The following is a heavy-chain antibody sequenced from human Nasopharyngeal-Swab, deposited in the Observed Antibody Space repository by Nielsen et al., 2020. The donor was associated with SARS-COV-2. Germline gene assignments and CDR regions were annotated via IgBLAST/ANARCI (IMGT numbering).Heavy chain of an antibody. D-gene: IGHD4-17*01. CDR2: ISGSGGST. CDR3: AKDPDDDYGGNWFDP. J-gene: IGHJ5*02. V-gene: IGHV3-23*01. Sequence: GGSLRLSCAASGFTFSSYAMSWVRQAPGKGLEWVSAISGSGGSTYYADSVKGRFTISRDNSKNTLYLQMNSLRAEDTAVYYCAKDPDDDYGGNWFDPWGQGTLVTVSS. CDR1: GFTFSSYA.